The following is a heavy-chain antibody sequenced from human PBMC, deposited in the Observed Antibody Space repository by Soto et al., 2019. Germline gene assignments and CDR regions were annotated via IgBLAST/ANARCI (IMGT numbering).Heavy chain of an antibody. CDR1: GFIFSSYA. Sequence: EVQLLESGGGLVQPGGSLRLSCAASGFIFSSYAMNWVRQAPGKGLDWVSVISGSGDSTYYAGSVKGRFTMSRDNSKNTLYRQMNSLRAEDTAVYYCARRGPGIYFDYWGQGTRVTVSS. V-gene: IGHV3-23*01. CDR3: ARRGPGIYFDY. D-gene: IGHD6-13*01. CDR2: ISGSGDST. J-gene: IGHJ4*02.